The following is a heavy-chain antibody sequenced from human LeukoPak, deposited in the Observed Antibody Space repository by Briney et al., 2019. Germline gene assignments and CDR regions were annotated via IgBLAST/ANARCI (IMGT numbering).Heavy chain of an antibody. V-gene: IGHV1-2*02. Sequence: GASVKVSCKTSGYTFTGYYMHWVRQAPGQGLEWMGWINPNSGGTNYAQKFQGRVTMTRDTSISTAYMELSRLRSEDTAVYYCARVVPSTVVNSGAFDIWGQGTMVTVSS. CDR1: GYTFTGYY. CDR3: ARVVPSTVVNSGAFDI. D-gene: IGHD4-23*01. J-gene: IGHJ3*02. CDR2: INPNSGGT.